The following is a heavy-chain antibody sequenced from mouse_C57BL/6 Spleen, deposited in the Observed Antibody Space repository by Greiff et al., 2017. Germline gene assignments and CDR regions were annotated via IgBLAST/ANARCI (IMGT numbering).Heavy chain of an antibody. CDR3: ARTNYSNFWFAY. Sequence: VKLMESGPGILQSSQTLSLTCSFSGFSLSTSGMGVSWIRQPSGKGLEWLAHIYWDDDKRYNPSLKSRLTISKDTSRNQVFLKITSVDTADTATYYCARTNYSNFWFAYWGQGTLVTVSA. V-gene: IGHV8-12*01. CDR2: IYWDDDK. CDR1: GFSLSTSGMG. D-gene: IGHD2-5*01. J-gene: IGHJ3*01.